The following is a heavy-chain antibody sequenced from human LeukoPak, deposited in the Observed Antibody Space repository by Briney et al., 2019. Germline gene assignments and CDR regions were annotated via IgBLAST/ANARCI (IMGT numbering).Heavy chain of an antibody. V-gene: IGHV1-69*06. CDR3: AREGLSTVTTYRWFDP. CDR2: IIPIFGTA. J-gene: IGHJ5*02. Sequence: ASVKVSCKASGGTFSSYAISWVRQAPGQGLEWMGGIIPIFGTANYAQKFQGRVAITADKSTSTAYMELSSLRSEDTAVYYCAREGLSTVTTYRWFDPWGQGTLVTVSS. CDR1: GGTFSSYA. D-gene: IGHD4-17*01.